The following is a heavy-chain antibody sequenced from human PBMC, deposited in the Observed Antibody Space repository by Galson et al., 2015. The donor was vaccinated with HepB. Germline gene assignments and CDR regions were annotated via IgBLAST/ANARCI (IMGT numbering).Heavy chain of an antibody. CDR3: ATQRWVQLLESFDS. Sequence: SETLSLTCTVSGGSISSSGSYWSWIRQSPGKGLEWIGTTYYLGGAYYNPSLESRVTISVDTSKNQLSLKLTSVTATDTAVYYCATQRWVQLLESFDSWGQGTPVTVSS. CDR2: TYYLGGA. D-gene: IGHD5-24*01. V-gene: IGHV4-39*01. J-gene: IGHJ4*02. CDR1: GGSISSSGSY.